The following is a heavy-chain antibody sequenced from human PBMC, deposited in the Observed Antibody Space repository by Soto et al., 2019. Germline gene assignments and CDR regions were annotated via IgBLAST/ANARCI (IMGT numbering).Heavy chain of an antibody. Sequence: QVQLVQSGTEVRKPGSSVNVSCQASGDTFDPYTFSWVRQAPGQGLQWMGEIIPMFRTTNYAPRFQGRLTLTADDSTRIVYMELNSLTFEDTAVYYCAGGDGGADAFDLWGQGTMIAVSS. CDR3: AGGDGGADAFDL. D-gene: IGHD3-16*01. J-gene: IGHJ3*01. CDR2: IIPMFRTT. V-gene: IGHV1-69*12. CDR1: GDTFDPYT.